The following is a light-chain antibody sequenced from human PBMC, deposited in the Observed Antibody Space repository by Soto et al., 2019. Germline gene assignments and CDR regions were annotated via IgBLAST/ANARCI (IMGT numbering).Light chain of an antibody. Sequence: EKVMTQSPATLSASPWERAPLSCRASNNVKTRLAWYQQKPGQAPSLLIYDAFTRATGIPARFSGSASGTEFTLTISSLQSEDFAVYYCQQYDEWPLTFGGGTKVEIK. J-gene: IGKJ4*01. CDR2: DAF. V-gene: IGKV3-15*01. CDR1: NNVKTR. CDR3: QQYDEWPLT.